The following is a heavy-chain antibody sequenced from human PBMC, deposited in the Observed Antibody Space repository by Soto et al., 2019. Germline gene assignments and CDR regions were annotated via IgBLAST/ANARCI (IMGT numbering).Heavy chain of an antibody. CDR3: AREDRSYYDSEPSVAFDI. CDR2: ISSDETNE. CDR1: GFTFSTSV. Sequence: PGGSLRLSCAASGFTFSTSVIHWVRQAPGKGLEWVAVISSDETNEDYADSVRGRFTISRDNSKNTLYLQMNSLRAEDTAVYYCAREDRSYYDSEPSVAFDIWGQGTMVTVSS. J-gene: IGHJ3*02. D-gene: IGHD3-22*01. V-gene: IGHV3-33*01.